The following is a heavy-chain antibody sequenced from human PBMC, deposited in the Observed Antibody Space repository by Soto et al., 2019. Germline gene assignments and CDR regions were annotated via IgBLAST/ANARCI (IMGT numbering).Heavy chain of an antibody. D-gene: IGHD3-9*01. J-gene: IGHJ6*02. CDR1: GGSFSGYY. CDR3: ARGGHTGPFDWLPNYYGMDV. Sequence: SETLSLTCAVYGGSFSGYYWSWIRQPPGKGLEWIGEINHSGSTNYNPSLKSRVTISVDTSKNQFSLKLSSVTAADTAVYYCARGGHTGPFDWLPNYYGMDVWGQWTTVTRLL. CDR2: INHSGST. V-gene: IGHV4-34*01.